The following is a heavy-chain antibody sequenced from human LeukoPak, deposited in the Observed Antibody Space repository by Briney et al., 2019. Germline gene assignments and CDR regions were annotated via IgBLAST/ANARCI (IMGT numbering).Heavy chain of an antibody. D-gene: IGHD2-2*01. CDR3: ARVPVPAAIYNWFDP. CDR1: GFTFSPHA. CDR2: ISYDGSNK. J-gene: IGHJ5*02. Sequence: PGRSLRLSCAASGFTFSPHAMHWVRQAPGKGLEWVAVISYDGSNKYYADSVKGRFTISRDNSKNTLYPQMNSLRAEDTAVYYCARVPVPAAIYNWFDPWGQGTLVTVSS. V-gene: IGHV3-30-3*01.